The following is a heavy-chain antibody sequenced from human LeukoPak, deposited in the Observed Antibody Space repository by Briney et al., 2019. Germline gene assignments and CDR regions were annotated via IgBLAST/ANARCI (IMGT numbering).Heavy chain of an antibody. CDR2: INRDGSST. D-gene: IGHD2-2*01. CDR3: ARVREYQLLEPFDY. V-gene: IGHV3-74*01. J-gene: IGHJ4*02. Sequence: PGGSLRLSCAASGFTFSSYWMHWVRQAPGKGLVWVSRINRDGSSTSYADSVKGRFTISRAHAKNTLYLQMNSLRAEDTAVYYCARVREYQLLEPFDYWGQGTLVTVSS. CDR1: GFTFSSYW.